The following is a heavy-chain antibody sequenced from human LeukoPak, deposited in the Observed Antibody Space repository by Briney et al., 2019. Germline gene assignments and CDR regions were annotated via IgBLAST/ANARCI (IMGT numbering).Heavy chain of an antibody. CDR3: ARDTGGGYSCYDC. CDR2: IKQDGSEK. D-gene: IGHD5-18*01. CDR1: GVTFSSYW. V-gene: IGHV3-7*01. Sequence: GESLRLSRAASGVTFSSYWMTWIRQAPGKGLEWVANIKQDGSEKYYVDSVKGRFTISRDNAKNSLYLQMNSLRAEDTAVYYCARDTGGGYSCYDCWGQGTLVTVSS. J-gene: IGHJ4*02.